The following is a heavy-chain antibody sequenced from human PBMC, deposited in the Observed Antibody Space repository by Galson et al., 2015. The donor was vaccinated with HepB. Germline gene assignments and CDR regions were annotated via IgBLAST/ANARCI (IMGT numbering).Heavy chain of an antibody. CDR1: GFTFNTYN. V-gene: IGHV3-21*01. D-gene: IGHD3-10*01. CDR2: VSSRSRDI. J-gene: IGHJ2*01. CDR3: ARVFFGSERYSAYWYFDL. Sequence: SLRLSCAASGFTFNTYNMNWVRQVPGKGLEWVSSVSSRSRDIYYADSVKGRFTISRDNGQNALYLQMNSLRDEDTAVYYCARVFFGSERYSAYWYFDLWGRGTLVTVSS.